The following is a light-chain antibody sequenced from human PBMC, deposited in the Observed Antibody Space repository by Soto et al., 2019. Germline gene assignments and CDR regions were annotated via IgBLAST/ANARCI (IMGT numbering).Light chain of an antibody. CDR3: PQYGTSHRT. J-gene: IGKJ1*01. Sequence: IWLTQSAVTLSLSPGDRATLSCRCSQSVGTLYLAWYQQKPGQAPRLLISGTSTRATGIPDRFSGSASGKEFTLTISRLEPEDSAVYYAPQYGTSHRTFGHGTKG. CDR2: GTS. V-gene: IGKV3-20*01. CDR1: QSVGTLY.